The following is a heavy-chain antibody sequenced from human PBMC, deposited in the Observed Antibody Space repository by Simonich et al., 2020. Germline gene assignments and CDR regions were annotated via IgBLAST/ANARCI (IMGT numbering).Heavy chain of an antibody. J-gene: IGHJ5*02. D-gene: IGHD1-26*01. V-gene: IGHV3-13*01. CDR3: ARGGYSGSYNWFDP. Sequence: EVQLVESGGGLVQPGGSLRLSCAASGFTFISDEMHWVRQATGKGLGWVSAIGTAGDTYYPGSVKGRCTISRENAKNSLYLQMNSLRAGDTAVYYCARGGYSGSYNWFDPWGQGTLVTVSS. CDR1: GFTFISDE. CDR2: IGTAGDT.